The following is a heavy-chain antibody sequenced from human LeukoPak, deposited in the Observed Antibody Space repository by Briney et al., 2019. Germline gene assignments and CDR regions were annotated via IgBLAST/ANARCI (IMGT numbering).Heavy chain of an antibody. CDR3: ARDEDYGDPTGDY. CDR1: GYTFTSYG. CDR2: INPNSGGT. Sequence: ASVKVSCKASGYTFTSYGISWVRQAPGQGLEWMGWINPNSGGTNYAQKFHGRVTMTRDTSISTAYMELSRLRSDDTAVYYCARDEDYGDPTGDYWGQGTLVTVSS. V-gene: IGHV1-2*02. D-gene: IGHD4-17*01. J-gene: IGHJ4*02.